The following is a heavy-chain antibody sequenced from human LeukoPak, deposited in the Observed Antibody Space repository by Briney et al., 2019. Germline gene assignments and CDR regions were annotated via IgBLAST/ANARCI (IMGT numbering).Heavy chain of an antibody. J-gene: IGHJ5*02. CDR1: GGTFSSYA. Sequence: ASVKVSCKASGGTFSSYAISWVRQAPGQGLEWMGWMNPNSGNTGYAQKFQGRVTMTRNTSISTAYMELSSLRSEDTAVYYCARGGPAANPTNWFDPWGQGTLVTVSS. V-gene: IGHV1-8*02. D-gene: IGHD2-2*01. CDR2: MNPNSGNT. CDR3: ARGGPAANPTNWFDP.